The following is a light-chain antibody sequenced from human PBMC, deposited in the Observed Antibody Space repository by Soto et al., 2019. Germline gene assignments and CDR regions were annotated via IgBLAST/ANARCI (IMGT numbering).Light chain of an antibody. Sequence: VMTQSPATLSLSPGERATLSCRASQSVSSKLVWYQQKPGQAPRFLIYGASTRATGIPARFSGSGSETDFTLTISSLAPEDFAVYYCQQRSNWPSFGPGTKVDIK. V-gene: IGKV3-11*01. J-gene: IGKJ3*01. CDR2: GAS. CDR1: QSVSSK. CDR3: QQRSNWPS.